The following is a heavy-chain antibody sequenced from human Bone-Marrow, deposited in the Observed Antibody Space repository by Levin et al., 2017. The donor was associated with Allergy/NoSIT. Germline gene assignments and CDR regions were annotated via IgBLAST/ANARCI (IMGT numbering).Heavy chain of an antibody. J-gene: IGHJ3*02. V-gene: IGHV4-39*02. CDR3: TRRYKLTLVRGLGAFDM. CDR1: GGSISSYY. D-gene: IGHD3-10*01. CDR2: IFYTGNT. Sequence: GSLRLSCTVSGGSISSYYWGWVRQSPGKGLEWIGSIFYTGNTFYNPSFMSRLSLSVDTSKNHFSLRLASVTAADTALYYCTRRYKLTLVRGLGAFDMWGQGTIVTVSS.